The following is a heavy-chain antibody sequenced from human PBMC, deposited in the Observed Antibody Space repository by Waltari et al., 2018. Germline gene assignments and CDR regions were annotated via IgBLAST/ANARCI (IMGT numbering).Heavy chain of an antibody. Sequence: EVQLVESGGGLIQPGGSLRLSCAASGFSISGYWMHWVRLPPGKGLEWVSVIYSGGSTYYADSVKGRFTISRDNSKNTLYLQMNSLRAEDTAVYYCARDGDSSGYFWYFDLWGRGTLVTVSS. CDR1: GFSISGYW. D-gene: IGHD3-22*01. J-gene: IGHJ2*01. CDR2: IYSGGST. CDR3: ARDGDSSGYFWYFDL. V-gene: IGHV3-53*01.